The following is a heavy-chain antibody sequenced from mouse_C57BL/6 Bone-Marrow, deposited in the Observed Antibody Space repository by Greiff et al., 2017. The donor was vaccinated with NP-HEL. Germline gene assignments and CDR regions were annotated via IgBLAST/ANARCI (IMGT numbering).Heavy chain of an antibody. J-gene: IGHJ2*01. CDR2: IYPRSGNT. Sequence: QVQLKESGAELARPGASVKLSCKASGYTFTSYGISWVKQRTGQGLEWIGEIYPRSGNTYYNEKFKGKATLTADKSSSTAYMELRSLTSEDSAVYFCATYGYDEFDYWGQGTTLTVSS. V-gene: IGHV1-81*01. CDR3: ATYGYDEFDY. D-gene: IGHD2-2*01. CDR1: GYTFTSYG.